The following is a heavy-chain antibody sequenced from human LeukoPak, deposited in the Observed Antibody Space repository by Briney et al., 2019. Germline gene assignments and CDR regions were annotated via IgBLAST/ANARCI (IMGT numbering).Heavy chain of an antibody. V-gene: IGHV1-46*01. D-gene: IGHD6-19*01. Sequence: ASAKVSCKASGYTFSSYFVHWVRQAPRQGREWMGIIKPSGGSTSYTQKFQGRVNMTRDTSTSTVYMELSSLRSEDTAVYYCARDLRKLRYSSGWYNPHEFDYWGQGTLVTVSS. CDR1: GYTFSSYF. CDR3: ARDLRKLRYSSGWYNPHEFDY. J-gene: IGHJ4*02. CDR2: IKPSGGST.